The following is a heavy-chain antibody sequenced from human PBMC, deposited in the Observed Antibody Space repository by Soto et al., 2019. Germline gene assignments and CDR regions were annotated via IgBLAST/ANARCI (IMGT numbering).Heavy chain of an antibody. CDR2: ISSSSSYI. J-gene: IGHJ6*02. D-gene: IGHD5-18*01. CDR1: GFTFSSYS. Sequence: GGSLRLSCVASGFTFSSYSMNWVRQAPGKGLEWVSSISSSSSYIYYADSVKGRFTISRDNAKNSLYLQMNSLRAEDTAVYYCARGDGYSHYYYYGMDVWGQGTTVTVSS. CDR3: ARGDGYSHYYYYGMDV. V-gene: IGHV3-21*01.